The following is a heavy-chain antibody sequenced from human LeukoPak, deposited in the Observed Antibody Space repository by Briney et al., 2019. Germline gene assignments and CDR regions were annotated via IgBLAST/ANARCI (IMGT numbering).Heavy chain of an antibody. D-gene: IGHD6-19*01. Sequence: PSETLSLTCTVSGASISSSIYYWGWIRQPPGKGLEWIGSIYYSGSTYYNPSLKSRVTISVDKSKNQFSLKLSSVTAADTAVYYCARDVYSSGWRMYYFDYWGQGTLVTVSS. CDR1: GASISSSIYY. CDR2: IYYSGST. J-gene: IGHJ4*02. V-gene: IGHV4-39*07. CDR3: ARDVYSSGWRMYYFDY.